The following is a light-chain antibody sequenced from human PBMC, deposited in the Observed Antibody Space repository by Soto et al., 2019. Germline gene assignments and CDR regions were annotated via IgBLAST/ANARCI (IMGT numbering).Light chain of an antibody. CDR1: SSNIGAGYD. Sequence: QAVLTQPPSVSGAPGQRVTSSCTGSSSNIGAGYDVHWYQQLPGTAPKLLIYGNSNRPSGVPDRFSGSKSGTSASLAITGLQAEDEADYYCQSYDSSLSGWVFGGGTQLPVL. J-gene: IGLJ3*02. CDR3: QSYDSSLSGWV. CDR2: GNS. V-gene: IGLV1-40*01.